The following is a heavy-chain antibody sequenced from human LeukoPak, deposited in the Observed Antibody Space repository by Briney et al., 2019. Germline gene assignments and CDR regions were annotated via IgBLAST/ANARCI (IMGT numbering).Heavy chain of an antibody. CDR3: ARGLYDFWSGYYLTYYGMDV. J-gene: IGHJ6*02. D-gene: IGHD3-3*01. V-gene: IGHV3-33*01. Sequence: GGSLRLSCAASGFTFSSYGMHWVRQAPGKGLEWVAVIWYDGSNKYYADSVKGRFTISRDNSKNTLYLQMNSLRAEDTAVYYCARGLYDFWSGYYLTYYGMDVWGQGTTVTVSS. CDR1: GFTFSSYG. CDR2: IWYDGSNK.